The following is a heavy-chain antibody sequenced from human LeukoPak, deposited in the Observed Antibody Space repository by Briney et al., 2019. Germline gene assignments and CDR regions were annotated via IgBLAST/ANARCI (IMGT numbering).Heavy chain of an antibody. Sequence: ASVKVSCKASGGTFSSYAISWVRQAPGQGLEWMGRIIPILGIANYAQKFQGRVTITADKSTSTAYMELSSLRSEDTAVYYCARGFWDSGSYLGMDVWGQGTTLTVSS. CDR1: GGTFSSYA. CDR3: ARGFWDSGSYLGMDV. J-gene: IGHJ6*02. D-gene: IGHD1-26*01. V-gene: IGHV1-69*04. CDR2: IIPILGIA.